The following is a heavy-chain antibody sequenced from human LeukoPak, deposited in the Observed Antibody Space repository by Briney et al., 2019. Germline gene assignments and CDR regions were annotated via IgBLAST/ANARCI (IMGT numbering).Heavy chain of an antibody. CDR3: ARVPEYYYDSSGYY. V-gene: IGHV4-38-2*02. CDR2: IYYSGST. J-gene: IGHJ4*02. CDR1: GYSIRNGYY. Sequence: SETLSLTRTVSGYSIRNGYYWGWIRQPPGKGLEWIATIYYSGSTYYNPSLKSRVTISIDTSKNQFSLKLSSVTAADTAVYYCARVPEYYYDSSGYYWGQGTLVTVSS. D-gene: IGHD3-22*01.